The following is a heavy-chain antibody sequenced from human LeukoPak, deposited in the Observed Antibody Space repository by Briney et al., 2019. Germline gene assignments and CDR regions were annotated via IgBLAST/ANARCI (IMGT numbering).Heavy chain of an antibody. Sequence: GRSLRLSCAASGFTFDDYAMHWVRQAPGKGLEWATGISWNSGSIGYADSVKGRFTISRDNAKNSLYLQMNSLRAEDTALYYCAKDPHYDILTGYFDYWGQGTLVTVSS. V-gene: IGHV3-9*01. CDR1: GFTFDDYA. J-gene: IGHJ4*02. CDR3: AKDPHYDILTGYFDY. CDR2: ISWNSGSI. D-gene: IGHD3-9*01.